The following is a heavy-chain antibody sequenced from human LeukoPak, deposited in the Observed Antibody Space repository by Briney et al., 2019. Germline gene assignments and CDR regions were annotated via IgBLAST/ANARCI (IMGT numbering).Heavy chain of an antibody. D-gene: IGHD2-8*01. Sequence: PGGSLRLSCAASGFTFSSSWMHWVRQAPGKGLIWVSRMNRDGRTTTYADSVKGRFTISRDNAKNTLFLQMNSLTADDTAVYYCVRGLNGNSDSWGQGALVTVSS. CDR2: MNRDGRTT. CDR1: GFTFSSSW. V-gene: IGHV3-74*01. J-gene: IGHJ4*02. CDR3: VRGLNGNSDS.